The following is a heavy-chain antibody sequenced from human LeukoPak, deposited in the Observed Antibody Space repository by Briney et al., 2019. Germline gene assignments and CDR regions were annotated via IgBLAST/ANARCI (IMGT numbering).Heavy chain of an antibody. D-gene: IGHD2-2*03. CDR3: ARDPLDISRWANAFDI. CDR1: GFTFSSYW. Sequence: GGSLRLSCAGSGFTFSSYWMFWVRQAPVKALEWVAFISYNGNQKYGDSVKGRFTISRDNSKNTLYLQMNGLRPEDTAVYYCARDPLDISRWANAFDIWGQGTMVTVSS. V-gene: IGHV3-30*03. J-gene: IGHJ3*02. CDR2: ISYNGNQ.